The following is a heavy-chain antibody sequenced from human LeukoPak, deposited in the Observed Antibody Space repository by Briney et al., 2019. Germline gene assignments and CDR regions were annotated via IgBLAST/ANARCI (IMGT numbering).Heavy chain of an antibody. D-gene: IGHD1-14*01. V-gene: IGHV3-43*02. CDR1: GFTFDDYA. J-gene: IGHJ4*02. CDR3: AKGTGADERPKPVDY. Sequence: PGGSLRLSCAASGFTFDDYAIHWVRQAPGKGLEWVSLISGDGGSTYYADSVKGRFTISRDNSKSSLYLQMNSLRTEDTALYYCAKGTGADERPKPVDYWGQGTLVTVSS. CDR2: ISGDGGST.